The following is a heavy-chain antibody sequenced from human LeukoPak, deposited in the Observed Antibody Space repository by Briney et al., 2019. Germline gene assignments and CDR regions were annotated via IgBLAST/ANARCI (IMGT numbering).Heavy chain of an antibody. CDR2: IIPIFGTA. J-gene: IGHJ4*02. D-gene: IGHD1-26*01. CDR3: ARLADQRSKYSGSYTFDY. CDR1: GGTFSSYA. Sequence: GASVKVSCKASGGTFSSYAISWVRQAPGQGLEWVGGIIPIFGTANYAQKFQGRVTITTDESTSTAYMELSSLRSEDTAVYYCARLADQRSKYSGSYTFDYWGQGTLVTVSS. V-gene: IGHV1-69*05.